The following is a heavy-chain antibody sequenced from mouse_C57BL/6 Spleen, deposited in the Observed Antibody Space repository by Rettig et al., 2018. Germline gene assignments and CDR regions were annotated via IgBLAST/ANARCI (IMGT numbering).Heavy chain of an antibody. CDR3: ARYGTTVVGADYFDY. V-gene: IGHV1-55*01. J-gene: IGHJ2*01. D-gene: IGHD1-1*01. Sequence: DIYPGSGSTNYNEKFKSKATLTVDTSSSTAYMQLSSLTSEDSAVYYCARYGTTVVGADYFDYWGQGTTLTVSS. CDR2: IYPGSGST.